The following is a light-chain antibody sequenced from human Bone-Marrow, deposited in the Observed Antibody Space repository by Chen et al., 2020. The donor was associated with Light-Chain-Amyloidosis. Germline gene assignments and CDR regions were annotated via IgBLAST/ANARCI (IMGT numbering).Light chain of an antibody. CDR3: QQYGTSPLT. Sequence: EIVLTQSPGTVSLSPGEGANLSCRASQTISSNNLTWYQQKFGQAPRLLIYGSSSRATGIPDRFTGSGSGTDFTLTINRLEPEDFAMYYCQQYGTSPLTFGGGTKVEIK. J-gene: IGKJ4*01. CDR1: QTISSNN. CDR2: GSS. V-gene: IGKV3-20*01.